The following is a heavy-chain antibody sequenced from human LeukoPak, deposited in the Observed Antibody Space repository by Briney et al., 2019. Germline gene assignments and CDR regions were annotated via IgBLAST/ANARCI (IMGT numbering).Heavy chain of an antibody. J-gene: IGHJ5*02. D-gene: IGHD4-17*01. V-gene: IGHV4-30-4*01. CDR3: AREVTTFPNWFDP. Sequence: SETLSLTCTVSGGSISSSSYYWSWIRQPPGKGLEWIGYIYYSGSTYYNPSLKSRVTISVDTSKNQFSLKLSSVTAADTAVYYCAREVTTFPNWFDPWGQGTLVTVSS. CDR1: GGSISSSSYY. CDR2: IYYSGST.